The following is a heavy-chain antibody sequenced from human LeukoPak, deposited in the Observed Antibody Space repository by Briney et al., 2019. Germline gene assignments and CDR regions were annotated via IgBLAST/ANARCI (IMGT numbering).Heavy chain of an antibody. CDR1: GFTFSSYD. V-gene: IGHV3-48*03. D-gene: IGHD6-19*01. J-gene: IGHJ3*02. CDR3: ARGRSYPVAGNDAFDI. Sequence: GGSLRLSCAASGFTFSSYDMNWVRQAPGKGLEWVSFISSSGSSINYADSVKGRFTISRDNAKNSLYLQMNSLRAEDTAVYYCARGRSYPVAGNDAFDIWGQGTMVTVSS. CDR2: ISSSGSSI.